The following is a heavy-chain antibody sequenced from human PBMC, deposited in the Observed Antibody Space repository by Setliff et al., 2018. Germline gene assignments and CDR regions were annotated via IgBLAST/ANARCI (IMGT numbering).Heavy chain of an antibody. Sequence: PGESLKISCAASGFTFSSDPMNWVRQAPGKGLEWVANVKKDGSIKYYLDSVRGRFTISRDNAENSLTLQMNSLRVEDTAVYYCSRDLQGSGDYVVDYWGQGTLVTVSS. CDR2: VKKDGSIK. V-gene: IGHV3-7*01. J-gene: IGHJ4*02. D-gene: IGHD4-17*01. CDR3: SRDLQGSGDYVVDY. CDR1: GFTFSSDP.